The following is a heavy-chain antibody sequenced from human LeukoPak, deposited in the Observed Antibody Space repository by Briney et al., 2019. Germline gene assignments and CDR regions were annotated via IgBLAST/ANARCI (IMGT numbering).Heavy chain of an antibody. J-gene: IGHJ4*02. Sequence: GGSLRLSCVASGFTFSDDWMSWVRQAPGMGLERVANITDGDEKNYVDSVKGRFTISRDNARNSLYLQMSSLRVEDTAVYYCARDIPSGFYTPDYWGRGTLVTVSS. CDR3: ARDIPSGFYTPDY. D-gene: IGHD5-12*01. CDR2: ITDGDEK. V-gene: IGHV3-7*01. CDR1: GFTFSDDW.